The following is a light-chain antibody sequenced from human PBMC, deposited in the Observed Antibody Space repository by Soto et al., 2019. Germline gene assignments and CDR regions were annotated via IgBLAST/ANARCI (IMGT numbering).Light chain of an antibody. CDR2: DGS. CDR1: QSVSGY. Sequence: EVVLTQSPATLSLSPGERATLSCRASQSVSGYLAWYQQKPGQAPRLLIYDGSHRAAGIPARFSGSGSGTDFTLTISGLEPEDFAAYYCQQRSNWLVSFGPGTKVDIK. J-gene: IGKJ3*01. CDR3: QQRSNWLVS. V-gene: IGKV3-11*01.